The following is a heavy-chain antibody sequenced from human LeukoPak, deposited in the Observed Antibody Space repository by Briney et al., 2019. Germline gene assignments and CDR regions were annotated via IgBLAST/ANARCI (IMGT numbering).Heavy chain of an antibody. CDR3: ARYPYSDSGVWQAFDY. D-gene: IGHD5-12*01. J-gene: IGHJ4*02. V-gene: IGHV4-39*01. CDR2: MHYSGIT. Sequence: SETLSLTCIVSGGSISHGSHYWGWLRQPPGKGLEWAGCMHYSGITYYNPSLTSRVTISVDTSKNQFSLRLTSVTAADTAVYYCARYPYSDSGVWQAFDYWGQGTLVTVSS. CDR1: GGSISHGSHY.